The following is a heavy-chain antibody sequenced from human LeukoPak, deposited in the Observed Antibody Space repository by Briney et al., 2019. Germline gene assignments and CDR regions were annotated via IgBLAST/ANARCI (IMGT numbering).Heavy chain of an antibody. Sequence: GASVKVSCKASGYTFTGYYMHWVRQAPGQGLEWMGWINPNSGGTNYAQKFQGRVTMTRDTSISTAYMELSRLRSDDTTVYYCARSYCSGGSCYRGAFDIWGQGTMVTVSS. D-gene: IGHD2-15*01. CDR3: ARSYCSGGSCYRGAFDI. CDR2: INPNSGGT. J-gene: IGHJ3*02. CDR1: GYTFTGYY. V-gene: IGHV1-2*02.